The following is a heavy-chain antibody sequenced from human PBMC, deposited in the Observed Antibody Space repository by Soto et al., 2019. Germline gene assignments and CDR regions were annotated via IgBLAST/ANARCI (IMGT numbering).Heavy chain of an antibody. CDR1: GYTFTSYG. Sequence: QVQLVQSGAEVKKPGASVKVSCKTSGYTFTSYGVTWVRQAPGQGLEWVGWISGYNGNTNYAQKLQGRVTMTTATSTATAYMELRGLRSDDTAIYYCARGYFDYWGQGTLVTVAS. V-gene: IGHV1-18*04. J-gene: IGHJ4*02. CDR3: ARGYFDY. CDR2: ISGYNGNT.